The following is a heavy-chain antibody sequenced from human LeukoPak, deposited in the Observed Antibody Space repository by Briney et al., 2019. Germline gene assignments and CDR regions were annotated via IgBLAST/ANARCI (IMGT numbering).Heavy chain of an antibody. D-gene: IGHD2-15*01. J-gene: IGHJ4*02. V-gene: IGHV3-9*01. CDR2: ISWNSGSI. Sequence: GGSLRLSCAASGFTFDDYAMHWVRQALGKGLEWVSGISWNSGSIGYADSVKGRFTISRDNAKNSLYLQMNSLRAEDTAVYYCAKDRSSGGSCYNFWGQGTLVTVSS. CDR1: GFTFDDYA. CDR3: AKDRSSGGSCYNF.